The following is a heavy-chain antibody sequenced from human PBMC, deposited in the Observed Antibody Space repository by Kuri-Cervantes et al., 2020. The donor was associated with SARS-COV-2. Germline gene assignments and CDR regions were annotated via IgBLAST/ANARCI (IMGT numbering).Heavy chain of an antibody. CDR1: GGSISSYY. J-gene: IGHJ2*01. CDR3: ARGRGIAAAGTGSPAPGYFDL. CDR2: IYYSGGT. Sequence: GSLRLSCTVSGGSISSYYWSWIRQPPGKGLEWIGYIYYSGGTNYNPSLKSRVTISVDTSKNQFSLKLSSVTAADTAVYYCARGRGIAAAGTGSPAPGYFDLWGRGTLVTVSS. V-gene: IGHV4-59*12. D-gene: IGHD6-13*01.